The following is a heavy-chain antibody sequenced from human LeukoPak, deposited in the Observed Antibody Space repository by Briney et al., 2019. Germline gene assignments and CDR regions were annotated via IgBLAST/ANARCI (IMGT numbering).Heavy chain of an antibody. J-gene: IGHJ3*02. CDR3: ARDKWEPRYAFDI. CDR2: FYHSGST. CDR1: GGSLSNNNW. Sequence: PSGTLSVTCLVSGGSLSNNNWLSLGRQPPGQGVGWGGEFYHSGSTNYDPSLKRRVTISVDKSKPQFSLKLSSVSAADTAVYYCARDKWEPRYAFDIWGQGTMVTVSS. D-gene: IGHD1-26*01. V-gene: IGHV4-4*02.